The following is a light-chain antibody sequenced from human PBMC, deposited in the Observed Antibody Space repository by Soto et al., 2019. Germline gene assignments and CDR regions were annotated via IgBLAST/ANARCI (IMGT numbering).Light chain of an antibody. CDR2: GAS. Sequence: VLTQAPATLSLSPGSRATLSCTASQSVRSTYLAWYQQKPGQAPRLLIYGASTRATGIPARFSGSGSGTEFTPTISSLQSEDFAVYYCQQYNNWPRTFGQGTKVDIK. CDR1: QSVRSTY. J-gene: IGKJ1*01. V-gene: IGKV3-15*01. CDR3: QQYNNWPRT.